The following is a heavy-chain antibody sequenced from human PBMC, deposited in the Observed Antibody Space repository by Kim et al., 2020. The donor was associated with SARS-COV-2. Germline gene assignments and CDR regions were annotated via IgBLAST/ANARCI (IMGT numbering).Heavy chain of an antibody. CDR3: AANGMGRTSYGLYY. J-gene: IGHJ6*03. CDR1: GASIGSQW. Sequence: SETLSLTCTVSGASIGSQWWNWIRQPAGKGLEWIGPVWSSGTTDYYPALENRVTMSVDTSNNKFFLKLTSVTAADTAALYCAANGMGRTSYGLYYWGKG. V-gene: IGHV4-4*07. CDR2: VWSSGTT. D-gene: IGHD3-10*01.